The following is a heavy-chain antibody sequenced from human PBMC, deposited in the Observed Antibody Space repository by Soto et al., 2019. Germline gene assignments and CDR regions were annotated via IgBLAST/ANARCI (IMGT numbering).Heavy chain of an antibody. CDR1: GGTFSSYT. D-gene: IGHD3-10*01. J-gene: IGHJ5*02. CDR2: IIPILGIA. V-gene: IGHV1-69*02. CDR3: ARGFREAPDGKWFDP. Sequence: QVQLVQSGAEVKKPGSSVKVSCKASGGTFSSYTISWVRQAPGQGLEWMGRIIPILGIANYAQKFQGRVTITADKSTSTAYMELSSLRSEDTAVYYCARGFREAPDGKWFDPWGQGTLVTVSS.